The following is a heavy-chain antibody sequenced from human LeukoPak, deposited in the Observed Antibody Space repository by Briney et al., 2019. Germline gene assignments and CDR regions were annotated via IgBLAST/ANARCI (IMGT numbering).Heavy chain of an antibody. Sequence: SETLSLTCAVSGGSFSSGGYSWSWIRQPPGKGLEWIGYIYHSGSTYYNPSLKSRVTISVDRSKNQFSLKLSSVTAADTAVYYCARGTYDYVWGSYRYLGSGYYFDYWGQGTLVTVSS. D-gene: IGHD3-16*02. V-gene: IGHV4-30-2*01. CDR3: ARGTYDYVWGSYRYLGSGYYFDY. CDR1: GGSFSSGGYS. J-gene: IGHJ4*02. CDR2: IYHSGST.